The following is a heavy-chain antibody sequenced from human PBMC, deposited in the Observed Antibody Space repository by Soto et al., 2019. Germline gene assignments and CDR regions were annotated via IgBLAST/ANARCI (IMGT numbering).Heavy chain of an antibody. Sequence: LSLTCAVSGGSISSANWWTWVRQPPGKGLEWIGEIYHGGSTSYNPSLKSRVSLSLDKFKNHFSLNLTSVTAADTAVYYCARLSFSYGVDVWGQGTTVTVSS. CDR3: ARLSFSYGVDV. V-gene: IGHV4-4*02. CDR1: GGSISSANW. J-gene: IGHJ6*02. CDR2: IYHGGST.